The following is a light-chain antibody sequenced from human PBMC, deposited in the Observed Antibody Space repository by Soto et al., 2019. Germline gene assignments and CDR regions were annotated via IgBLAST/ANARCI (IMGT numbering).Light chain of an antibody. Sequence: EIVLTQSPGTLSLSPGERATLSCRASQSVSRSYLARYQQKPGQAPRLLIYGASSRATGIPDRFSGSGSGTDFTLTISRLEPEDFAVYYCQQYDRSPLTFGGGTKVEIK. CDR1: QSVSRSY. CDR2: GAS. V-gene: IGKV3-20*01. CDR3: QQYDRSPLT. J-gene: IGKJ4*01.